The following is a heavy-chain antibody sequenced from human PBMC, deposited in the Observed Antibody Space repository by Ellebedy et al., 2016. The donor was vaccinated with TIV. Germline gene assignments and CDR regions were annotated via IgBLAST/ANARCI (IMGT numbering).Heavy chain of an antibody. CDR3: ASSRITIFGVSWFDP. CDR2: IYYSGST. V-gene: IGHV4-39*01. Sequence: SETLSLTXTVSGGSISSSSYYWGWIRQPPGKGLEWIGSIYYSGSTYYNPSLKSRVTISVDTSKNQFSLKLSSVTAADTAVYYCASSRITIFGVSWFDPWGQGTLVTVSS. J-gene: IGHJ5*02. CDR1: GGSISSSSYY. D-gene: IGHD3-3*01.